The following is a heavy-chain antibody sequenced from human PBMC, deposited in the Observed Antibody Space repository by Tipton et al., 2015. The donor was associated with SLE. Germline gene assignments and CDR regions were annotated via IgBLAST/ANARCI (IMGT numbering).Heavy chain of an antibody. D-gene: IGHD6-19*01. CDR1: GFTFTSYA. CDR2: IYSGGST. V-gene: IGHV3-23*03. CDR3: ATCIAVVGSGNE. Sequence: SLRLSCAASGFTFTSYAMTWVRQAPGKGLEWVSVIYSGGSTYYADSVKGRFTISRDNFNNTLYLQMNSLKAEDTALYYCATCIAVVGSGNEWGPLTLVTVAS. J-gene: IGHJ4*02.